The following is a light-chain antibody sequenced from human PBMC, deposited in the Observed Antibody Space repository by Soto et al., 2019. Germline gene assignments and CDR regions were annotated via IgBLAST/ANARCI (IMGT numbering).Light chain of an antibody. CDR3: QQYGSSPRGT. Sequence: DIVFTQSPATLSLSPGERATLSCRASQSVSSSYLAWYQQKPVQAPRLLIYGASSRATGIPDRFSGSGSGTDFTLTISRLEPEDFAVYYCQQYGSSPRGTFGQGTKVDIK. V-gene: IGKV3-20*01. J-gene: IGKJ1*01. CDR2: GAS. CDR1: QSVSSSY.